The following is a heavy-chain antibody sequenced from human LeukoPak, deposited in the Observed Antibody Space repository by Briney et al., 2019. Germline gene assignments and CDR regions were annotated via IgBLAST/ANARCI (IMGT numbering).Heavy chain of an antibody. CDR3: ARIVLRFLEWLPPYYYYYYMDV. CDR2: INHIGST. V-gene: IGHV4-34*01. CDR1: GGSFSGYY. J-gene: IGHJ6*03. D-gene: IGHD3-3*01. Sequence: SETLSLTCAVYGGSFSGYYWSWIRQPPGKGLEWIGEINHIGSTNYNPSLKSRVTISVDTSKNQFSLKLSSVTAADTAVYYCARIVLRFLEWLPPYYYYYYMDVWGKGTTVTVSS.